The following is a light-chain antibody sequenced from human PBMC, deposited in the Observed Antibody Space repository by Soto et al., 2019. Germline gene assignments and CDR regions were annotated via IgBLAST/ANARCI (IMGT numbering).Light chain of an antibody. CDR2: AAS. CDR3: QQRHIYPRT. J-gene: IGKJ1*01. Sequence: DIRLTQSPSFLSASVGDRVTITCRASPDINRYLACYQQKPGKAPKLLIYAASTLHNAVPSRFSGAGSGTEFTLTISSLQPEDFATYYCQQRHIYPRTFGQGTKVEF. CDR1: PDINRY. V-gene: IGKV1-9*01.